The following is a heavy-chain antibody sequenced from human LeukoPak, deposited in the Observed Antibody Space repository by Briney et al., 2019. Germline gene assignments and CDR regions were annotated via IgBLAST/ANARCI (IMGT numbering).Heavy chain of an antibody. D-gene: IGHD3-10*01. J-gene: IGHJ6*02. V-gene: IGHV4-59*01. CDR1: GGSISSYY. Sequence: SETLSLTCTVSGGSISSYYWSWIRQPPGKGLEWIGYIYYSGSTNYNPSLKSRVTISVDTSENQFSLKLSSVTAADTAVYYCAREEVHYYGSGSKYYYYGMDVWGQGTTVTVSS. CDR3: AREEVHYYGSGSKYYYYGMDV. CDR2: IYYSGST.